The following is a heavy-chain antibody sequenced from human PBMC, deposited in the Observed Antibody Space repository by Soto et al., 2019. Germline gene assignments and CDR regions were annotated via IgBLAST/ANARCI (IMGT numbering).Heavy chain of an antibody. Sequence: EVRLVESGGGLVQPGGSLRLSCVTSGFTFTKYIMNWVRQAPGKGLEWVSYISYSGETKYYADSWKGRYAISSDDAKNTVDLQMNSLRDDDTAFHYCVRVVVVVVGSTAENFDHWGQGTLVTVYS. CDR2: ISYSGETK. CDR3: VRVVVVVVGSTAENFDH. J-gene: IGHJ4*02. D-gene: IGHD2-15*01. CDR1: GFTFTKYI. V-gene: IGHV3-48*02.